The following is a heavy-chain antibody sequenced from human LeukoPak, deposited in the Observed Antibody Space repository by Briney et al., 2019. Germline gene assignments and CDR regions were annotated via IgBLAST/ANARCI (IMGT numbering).Heavy chain of an antibody. CDR1: GDSVSSNGAA. CDR3: ARGPGVLYP. J-gene: IGHJ5*02. CDR2: TYYRSKWYS. V-gene: IGHV6-1*01. Sequence: SQTLSLTCDISGDSVSSNGAAWNWIRQSPSRGLEWLGRTYYRSKWYSCYAVSVKSRITIKADTSKNQFSLQLNSVTPEDTAVYYCARGPGVLYPWGQGTQVTVSS. D-gene: IGHD3-3*01.